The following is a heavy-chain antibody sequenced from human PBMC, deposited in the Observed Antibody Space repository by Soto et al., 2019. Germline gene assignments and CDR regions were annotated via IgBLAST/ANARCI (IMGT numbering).Heavy chain of an antibody. V-gene: IGHV3-30*18. J-gene: IGHJ6*02. CDR1: GFIFSSYG. CDR3: AKXMNGWVGYYYYAMDV. D-gene: IGHD6-13*01. CDR2: ISYDGSKK. Sequence: GGSLRLSCAASGFIFSSYGMHLVRQAPAKGLEWVAVISYDGSKKFYGDSVKGRFTISRDNSKNTLYVQMNSLRPEDTAVYYCAKXMNGWVGYYYYAMDVWGQGTTVTVSS.